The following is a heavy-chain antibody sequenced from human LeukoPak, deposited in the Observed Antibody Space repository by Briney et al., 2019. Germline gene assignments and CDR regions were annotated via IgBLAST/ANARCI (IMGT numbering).Heavy chain of an antibody. D-gene: IGHD5-18*01. J-gene: IGHJ4*02. CDR3: ARGRGYSYGNVYFDY. Sequence: ASVKVSCKASGYTFTGYYMHWVRQAPGQGLEWMGWINPNSGGTNYAQRFQGRVTMTRDTSISTAYMELSRLRSDDTAVYYCARGRGYSYGNVYFDYWGQGTLVTVSS. V-gene: IGHV1-2*02. CDR2: INPNSGGT. CDR1: GYTFTGYY.